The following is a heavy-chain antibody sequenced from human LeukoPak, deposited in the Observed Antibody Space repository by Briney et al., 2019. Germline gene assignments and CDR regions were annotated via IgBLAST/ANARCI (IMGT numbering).Heavy chain of an antibody. Sequence: GGSLRLSCAASGFTFSSYAMSWVRQAPGKGLEWVSAISGSGGSTYYADSAKGRFTISRDNSKNTLYLQMNSLRAEDTAVYYCAKRDYGGNSGDYWGQGTLVTVSS. V-gene: IGHV3-23*01. J-gene: IGHJ4*02. CDR2: ISGSGGST. D-gene: IGHD4-23*01. CDR1: GFTFSSYA. CDR3: AKRDYGGNSGDY.